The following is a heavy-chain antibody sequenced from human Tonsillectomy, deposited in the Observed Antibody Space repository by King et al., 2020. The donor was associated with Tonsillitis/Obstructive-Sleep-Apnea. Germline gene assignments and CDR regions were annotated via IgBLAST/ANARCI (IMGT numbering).Heavy chain of an antibody. D-gene: IGHD1-14*01. CDR3: AKDGHGKDYYYYMDV. V-gene: IGHV3-23*04. J-gene: IGHJ6*03. CDR1: GFTFSSYA. CDR2: SGRSGGGS. Sequence: VQLVESGGGLVQPGGSLRLSCAASGFTFSSYAMSWVRQAPGMGLEWVEGSGRSGGGSYYADSVKGRFTVSRDDSKNTVYLQMNSLRAEDTAVYYCAKDGHGKDYYYYMDVWGKGTTVTVFS.